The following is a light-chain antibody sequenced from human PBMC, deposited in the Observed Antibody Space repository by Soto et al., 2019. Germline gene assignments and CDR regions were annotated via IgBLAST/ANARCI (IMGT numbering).Light chain of an antibody. J-gene: IGKJ2*01. CDR3: QQYSSLYT. Sequence: EIVLTQSPGTLSLSPGERVTLSCRASQSINNNYLAWYQHKPGQAPRLIVYGASARATGTPDRFSGSGSGTDFTLTISRLEPEDFAVYYCQQYSSLYTFGQGTKLEIK. V-gene: IGKV3-20*01. CDR2: GAS. CDR1: QSINNNY.